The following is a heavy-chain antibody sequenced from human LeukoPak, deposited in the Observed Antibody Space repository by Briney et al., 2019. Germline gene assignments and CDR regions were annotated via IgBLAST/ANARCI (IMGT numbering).Heavy chain of an antibody. Sequence: GGSLRLSCAASGFTFSSYRMSWVRQAPGKGLEWVANIKQDGSEKYYVDSVKGRFTISRDNAKNSLYLQMNSLRAEDTAVYYCARGPIYYYDSSGYFAFDYWGQGTLVTVSS. CDR2: IKQDGSEK. V-gene: IGHV3-7*01. CDR3: ARGPIYYYDSSGYFAFDY. CDR1: GFTFSSYR. J-gene: IGHJ4*02. D-gene: IGHD3-22*01.